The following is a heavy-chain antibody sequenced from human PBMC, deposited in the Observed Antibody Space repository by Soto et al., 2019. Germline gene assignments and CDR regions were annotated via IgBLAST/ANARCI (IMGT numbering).Heavy chain of an antibody. V-gene: IGHV3-30*18. CDR2: ISYDGSNK. Sequence: GGSLRLSCAASGFTFSSYGMHWVRQAPGKGLEWVAVISYDGSNKYYADSVKGRFTISRDNSKNTLYLQMNSLRAEDTAVYYCAKERSIGPDPWGQGTLVTVSS. J-gene: IGHJ5*02. CDR3: AKERSIGPDP. D-gene: IGHD3-10*01. CDR1: GFTFSSYG.